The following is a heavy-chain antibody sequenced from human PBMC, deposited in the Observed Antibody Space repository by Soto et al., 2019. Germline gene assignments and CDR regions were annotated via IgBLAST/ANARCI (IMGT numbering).Heavy chain of an antibody. V-gene: IGHV5-51*01. CDR2: IYPGDSDT. Sequence: GESLKISCKGSGYSFTSYWIGWVRQMPGKGLEWMGIIYPGDSDTRYSPSFQGQVTISADESISTAYLQWSSLKASDTAMYYCARAYIPGIAVAGGFVVFGYWGQGTLVTVSS. D-gene: IGHD6-19*01. CDR1: GYSFTSYW. J-gene: IGHJ4*02. CDR3: ARAYIPGIAVAGGFVVFGY.